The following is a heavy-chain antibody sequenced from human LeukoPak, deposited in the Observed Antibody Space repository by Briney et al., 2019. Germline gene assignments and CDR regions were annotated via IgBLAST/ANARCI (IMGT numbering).Heavy chain of an antibody. J-gene: IGHJ4*02. CDR1: GGSLSGYY. V-gene: IGHV4-34*01. CDR2: INHGGHT. D-gene: IGHD4-11*01. CDR3: VRGLYSRDAGY. Sequence: SEPLSLTCAVYGGSLSGYYWSWIRQPPGKRLEWIGEINHGGHTNYNPSLKSRVAMSVDTSKNQFSLNLGSVTAADTAVYYCVRGLYSRDAGYWGQGTLVTVSS.